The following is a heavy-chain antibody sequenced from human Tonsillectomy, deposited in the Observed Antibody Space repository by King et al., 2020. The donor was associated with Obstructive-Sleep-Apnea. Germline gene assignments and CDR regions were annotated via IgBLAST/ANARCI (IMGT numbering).Heavy chain of an antibody. CDR1: GFTFSNAW. D-gene: IGHD3-3*01. V-gene: IGHV3-15*01. CDR2: IKSKTDGGTK. Sequence: VQLVQSGGGLVKPGGSLRLSCAASGFTFSNAWMSWVRQAPGKGLEWVGRIKSKTDGGTKDYAAPVKGRITISRDDSKNTLYLQINSLKTEDTAVYYCTPGPDYDFWSGYYLRGQGTLVTVSS. CDR3: TPGPDYDFWSGYYL. J-gene: IGHJ4*02.